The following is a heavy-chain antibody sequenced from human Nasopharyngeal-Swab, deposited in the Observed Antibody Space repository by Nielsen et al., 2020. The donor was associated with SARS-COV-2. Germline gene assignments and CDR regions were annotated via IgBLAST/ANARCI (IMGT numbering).Heavy chain of an antibody. CDR2: INPNSGGT. CDR1: GYTFTGYY. D-gene: IGHD3-3*01. J-gene: IGHJ4*02. CDR3: AREKTRSVTIFGVVIA. V-gene: IGHV1-2*02. Sequence: ASVKVSCKASGYTFTGYYMHWVRQAPGQGLEWMGWINPNSGGTNYAQKFQGRVTMTRDTSISTAYMGLSRLRSDDTAVYYCAREKTRSVTIFGVVIAWGQGTLVTVSS.